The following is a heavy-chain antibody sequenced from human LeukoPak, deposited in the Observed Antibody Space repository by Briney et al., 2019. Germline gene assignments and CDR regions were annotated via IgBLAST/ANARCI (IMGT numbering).Heavy chain of an antibody. V-gene: IGHV4-31*03. CDR2: IYYSGST. D-gene: IGHD3-10*01. J-gene: IGHJ4*02. CDR3: ARSELLWFGKVNSGFDF. CDR1: GGSISSGGYY. Sequence: SETLSLTCTVSGGSISSGGYYWSWIRQPPGKGLEWIGYIYYSGSTYYNPSLKSRVTISVDTSKNQFSLKLNSVTAADTAMYYCARSELLWFGKVNSGFDFWGQGTLVTVSS.